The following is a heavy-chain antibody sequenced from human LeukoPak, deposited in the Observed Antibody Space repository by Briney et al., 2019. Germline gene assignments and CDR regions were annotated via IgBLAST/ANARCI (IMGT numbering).Heavy chain of an antibody. J-gene: IGHJ4*02. Sequence: ASVKVSCKASGGTFSSYAISWVRQAPGQGLEWMGRIIPILGIANYAQKFQGRVTMTTDTSTSTAYMELRSLRSDDTAVYYCARRGYCSSTSCYPLFNYFDYWGQGTLVTVSS. CDR2: IIPILGIA. D-gene: IGHD2-2*01. V-gene: IGHV1-69*04. CDR1: GGTFSSYA. CDR3: ARRGYCSSTSCYPLFNYFDY.